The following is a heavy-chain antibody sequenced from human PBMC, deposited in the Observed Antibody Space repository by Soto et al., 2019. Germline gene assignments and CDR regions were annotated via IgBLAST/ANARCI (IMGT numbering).Heavy chain of an antibody. CDR2: ISGSGDVT. V-gene: IGHV3-20*04. Sequence: EVQLLESGGGLAQPGGSLRLSCTATDHAMSWVRQAPGKGLEWVSAISGSGDVTHYGDSVKGRFTLSRDNSKNTMYLQMDSLRVDDTAVYYCATRIYTTIPGGMDVWGQGTTVTVSS. CDR1: DHA. J-gene: IGHJ6*02. CDR3: ATRIYTTIPGGMDV. D-gene: IGHD2-2*02.